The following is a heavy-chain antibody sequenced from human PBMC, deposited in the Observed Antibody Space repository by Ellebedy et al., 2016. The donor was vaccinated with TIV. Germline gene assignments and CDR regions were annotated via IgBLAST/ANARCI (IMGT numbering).Heavy chain of an antibody. CDR3: ARGNWGSETPPVDY. CDR2: INVGNGDT. CDR1: GYTFTRYT. D-gene: IGHD3-10*01. V-gene: IGHV1-3*01. J-gene: IGHJ4*02. Sequence: AASVKVSCKASGYTFTRYTMQWVRQAPGQRLEWMGWINVGNGDTKYSQKFKGRVTITRDTSASRVDMELSSLRSEDTAVYYCARGNWGSETPPVDYWGQGTLVTVSS.